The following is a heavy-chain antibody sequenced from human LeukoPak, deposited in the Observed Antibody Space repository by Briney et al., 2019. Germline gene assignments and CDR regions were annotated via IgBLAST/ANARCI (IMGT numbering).Heavy chain of an antibody. D-gene: IGHD2-8*01. CDR3: GRGGNGIDI. Sequence: GGSLRLSCAASGFTFSHYLMHWVRQAPGKGLVWVSRINSDESNTNSYTDSVKGRFIISRDNAKNTLYLQMNSLRAEDTAVYFCGRGGNGIDIWGQGTTVIVSS. J-gene: IGHJ3*02. CDR1: GFTFSHYL. CDR2: INSDESNT. V-gene: IGHV3-74*01.